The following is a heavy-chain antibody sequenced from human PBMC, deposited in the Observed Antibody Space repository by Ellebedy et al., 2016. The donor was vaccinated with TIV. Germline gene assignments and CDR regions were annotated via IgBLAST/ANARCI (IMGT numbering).Heavy chain of an antibody. D-gene: IGHD5-12*01. CDR1: GYTFTGYC. Sequence: AASVKVSCKASGYTFTGYCMHWVRQAPGQGLEWMGWINPHSGGTNYAQKFQGWVIMTRDTSISTAYMELSRLKSDDTAMYYCARDSGYDGYSSLYYFDYWGQGTLVTVSS. CDR2: INPHSGGT. V-gene: IGHV1-2*04. J-gene: IGHJ4*02. CDR3: ARDSGYDGYSSLYYFDY.